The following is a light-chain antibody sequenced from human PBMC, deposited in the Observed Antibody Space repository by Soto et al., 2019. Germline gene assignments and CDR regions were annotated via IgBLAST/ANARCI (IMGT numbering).Light chain of an antibody. V-gene: IGKV1-8*01. CDR1: QGISSY. CDR3: QQYYSYPRIT. J-gene: IGKJ3*01. CDR2: AAS. Sequence: AIRMTQSPSSLSASTGDRVTITCRASQGISSYLAWYQQKPGKGPKLLIYAASTLQSGVPSRFSGSGSGTDFTLTISCLQSEDFATYYCQQYYSYPRITFGPGTKVDIK.